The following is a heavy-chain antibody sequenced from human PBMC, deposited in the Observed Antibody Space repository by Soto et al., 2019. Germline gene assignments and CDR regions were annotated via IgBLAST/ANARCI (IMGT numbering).Heavy chain of an antibody. Sequence: PSETLSLTCTVSGASVSSGTYYWSWIRQPPGKGLEWIGYIYFSGATKYNPSLKSRVTMSRDTSKNQFSLRLSSVTAADTAVYYCARHRRSSSWLDYWGQGTLVTVSS. V-gene: IGHV4-61*01. CDR2: IYFSGAT. CDR3: ARHRRSSSWLDY. CDR1: GASVSSGTYY. D-gene: IGHD6-13*01. J-gene: IGHJ4*02.